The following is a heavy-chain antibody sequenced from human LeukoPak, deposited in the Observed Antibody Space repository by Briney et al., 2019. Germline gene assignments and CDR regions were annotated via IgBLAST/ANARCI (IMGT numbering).Heavy chain of an antibody. CDR2: IIPSGGSS. V-gene: IGHV1-46*01. J-gene: IGHJ6*02. CDR1: GYTFTSYY. Sequence: ASVKVSCTTSGYTFTSYYIHWVRQAPGQGLEWMARIIPSGGSSTYALRFQGRVTVTGDTSTSTVYMELSGLRSEDTAVYFCARVGGYCTTSSCFNDYGMDVWGQGTSVTVSS. D-gene: IGHD2-8*01. CDR3: ARVGGYCTTSSCFNDYGMDV.